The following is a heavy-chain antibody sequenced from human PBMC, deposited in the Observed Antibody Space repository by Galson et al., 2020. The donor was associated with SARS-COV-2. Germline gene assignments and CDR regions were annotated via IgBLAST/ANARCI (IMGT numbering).Heavy chain of an antibody. Sequence: SETLSLTCTVSGDSISSGNFYWNWIRQHPGKGLEWIGYISYSGRAFYNPSLKGRVTIALDTSKNQFSLKVTSVTAADTALFYCAGTGMGSTYGGGISHWGQGTLVTVSS. CDR2: ISYSGRA. D-gene: IGHD3-3*01. V-gene: IGHV4-31*03. CDR1: GDSISSGNFY. J-gene: IGHJ4*02. CDR3: AGTGMGSTYGGGISH.